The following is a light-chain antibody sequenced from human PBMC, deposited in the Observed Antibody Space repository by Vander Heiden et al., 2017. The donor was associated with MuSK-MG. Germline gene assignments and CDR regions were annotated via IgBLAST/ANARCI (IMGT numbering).Light chain of an antibody. J-gene: IGKJ1*01. CDR3: QQRNNGHPFWT. CDR1: QGVSSY. Sequence: EIVLTQSPATLSLSPGERATLSCRASQGVSSYLAWYQQKPGQAPRLLIYDASNRATGIRARLSGSGYGTDVTLTISSLEPEDFEVYYCQQRNNGHPFWTFGQGTKVEIK. CDR2: DAS. V-gene: IGKV3-11*01.